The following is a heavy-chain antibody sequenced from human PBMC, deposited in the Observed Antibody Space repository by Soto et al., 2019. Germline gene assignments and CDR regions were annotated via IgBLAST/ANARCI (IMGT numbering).Heavy chain of an antibody. CDR1: GYTFTSYG. J-gene: IGHJ6*02. CDR2: ISAYNGNT. Sequence: ASVKVSCKASGYTFTSYGISWVRQAPGQGLEWMGWISAYNGNTNYAQKLLGRVTMTTDTSTSTAYMELRSLRSDDTAVYYCARMRRSSWHIAVAPLGYGMDVWGQGTTVTVSS. V-gene: IGHV1-18*01. CDR3: ARMRRSSWHIAVAPLGYGMDV. D-gene: IGHD6-19*01.